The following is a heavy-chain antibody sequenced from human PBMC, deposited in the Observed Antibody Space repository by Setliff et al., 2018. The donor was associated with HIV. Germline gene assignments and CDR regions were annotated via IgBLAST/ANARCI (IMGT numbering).Heavy chain of an antibody. CDR2: IFTGDSDL. Sequence: GESLKISCKGSRDSFTNQWIGWVRQMPGKGLEWMGNIFTGDSDLRYSPSFQGQVTISADKSITTAYLQWNSLKASDTASYYCSRLGDAFDIWGQGTMVTVSS. CDR3: SRLGDAFDI. J-gene: IGHJ3*02. CDR1: RDSFTNQW. V-gene: IGHV5-51*01.